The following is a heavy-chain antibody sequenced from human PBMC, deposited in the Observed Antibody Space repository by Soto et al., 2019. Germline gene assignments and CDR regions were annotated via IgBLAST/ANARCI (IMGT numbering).Heavy chain of an antibody. D-gene: IGHD4-4*01. J-gene: IGHJ6*02. Sequence: PSETLSLTCTVSGGSISSSSYYWGWIRQPPGKGLEWIGSIYYSGSTYYNPSLKSRVTISVDTSKNQFSLKLSSVTAADTAVYYCAILTVTANYHYYYGMDVWGQGTTVTVSS. CDR1: GGSISSSSYY. CDR3: AILTVTANYHYYYGMDV. V-gene: IGHV4-39*01. CDR2: IYYSGST.